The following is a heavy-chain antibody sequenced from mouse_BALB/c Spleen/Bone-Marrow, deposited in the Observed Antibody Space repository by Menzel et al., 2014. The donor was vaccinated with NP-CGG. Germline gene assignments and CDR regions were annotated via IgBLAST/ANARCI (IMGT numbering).Heavy chain of an antibody. Sequence: EVQLQQSGPDLVKPSQSVSLTCTVTAYSITSGYGWHWIRQFPGNRLEWMGYIHYSGNTDYNPSPKSRISITRDTSKNQFFLQLNSLTTEDTATYYCTRETAIVADFDYWGQGTTLTVSS. CDR1: AYSITSGYG. CDR3: TRETAIVADFDY. D-gene: IGHD1-1*01. V-gene: IGHV3-1*02. J-gene: IGHJ2*01. CDR2: IHYSGNT.